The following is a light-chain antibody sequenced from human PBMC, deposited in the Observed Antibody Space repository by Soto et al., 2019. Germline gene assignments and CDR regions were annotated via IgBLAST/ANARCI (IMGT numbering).Light chain of an antibody. V-gene: IGKV1-39*01. CDR1: QSISSY. CDR3: QQSYSTPRT. J-gene: IGKJ1*01. CDR2: AAS. Sequence: DIQVTQYPSSLSASVGDRVTITCQASQSISSYLNWYQQKPGKAPKLLIYAASSLQSGVPSRFSGSGSGTDFTLTISSLQPEDFATYYCQQSYSTPRTFGQGTKVDNK.